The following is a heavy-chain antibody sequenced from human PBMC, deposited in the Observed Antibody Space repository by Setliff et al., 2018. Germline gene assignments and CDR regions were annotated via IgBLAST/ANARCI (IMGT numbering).Heavy chain of an antibody. J-gene: IGHJ4*02. CDR2: IIPIFGTA. D-gene: IGHD5-18*01. Sequence: SVKVSCKASGGTFSSYAISWVRQAPGQGLEWMGGIIPIFGTANYAQKFQGRVTITTDESTSTAYMELRSLGSDDTAVYYCATFRGYTYGYDYWGQGTLVTVSS. CDR3: ATFRGYTYGYDY. V-gene: IGHV1-69*05. CDR1: GGTFSSYA.